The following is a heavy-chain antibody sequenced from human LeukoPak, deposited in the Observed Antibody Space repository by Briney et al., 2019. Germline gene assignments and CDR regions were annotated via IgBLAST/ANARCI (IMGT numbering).Heavy chain of an antibody. V-gene: IGHV1-3*01. D-gene: IGHD2-15*01. J-gene: IGHJ5*02. CDR2: INVGNGNT. CDR3: AGVVAATAAWFDP. CDR1: GYTFTSNA. Sequence: ASVKVSCKASGYTFTSNAMHWVRQAPGQRLEWMGWINVGNGNTKYSQKFQGRVTITRDTSASTAYMELSSLRSEDTAVYYCAGVVAATAAWFDPWGQGTLVTVSS.